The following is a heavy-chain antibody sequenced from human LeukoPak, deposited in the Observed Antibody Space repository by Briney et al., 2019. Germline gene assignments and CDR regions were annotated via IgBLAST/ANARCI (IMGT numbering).Heavy chain of an antibody. CDR2: INSNNGDT. CDR3: ARNHEGFRY. CDR1: GYTFTSHD. J-gene: IGHJ4*02. Sequence: ASVKVSCRASGYTFTSHDIIWVRQATGQGLEWMGWINSNNGDTTYAQSFQDRVTITRDTSISTAYMELTSLRSDDTVVYYCARNHEGFRYWGQGTLVTVSS. V-gene: IGHV1-8*03.